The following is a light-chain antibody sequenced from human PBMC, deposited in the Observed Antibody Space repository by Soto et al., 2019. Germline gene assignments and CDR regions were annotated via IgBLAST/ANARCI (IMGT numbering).Light chain of an antibody. V-gene: IGKV1-5*03. CDR2: KAS. Sequence: DIQMTQSPSTLSGSVGYRVTITCRASQTISSWLAWYQQKPGKAPKLLIYKASTLKSGVPSRFSGSGSGTEFTLTISSLQHEDFATYYCQHYNSYSEAFGQGTRVDIK. CDR3: QHYNSYSEA. CDR1: QTISSW. J-gene: IGKJ1*01.